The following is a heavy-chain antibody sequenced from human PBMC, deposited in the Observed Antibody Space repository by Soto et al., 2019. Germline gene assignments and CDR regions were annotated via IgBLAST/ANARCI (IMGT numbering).Heavy chain of an antibody. V-gene: IGHV3-30-3*01. CDR1: GLTFSTHA. D-gene: IGHD6-13*01. CDR3: ARDWRTAGTTGWFDP. Sequence: QEQVVESGGGVVQPGRSWRISCAASGLTFSTHARNWVRKAPGRGREWVAIISYDGTTKDYADSVKGRFTISRDNSKNAVYLQMNSLRSEDTALYYCARDWRTAGTTGWFDPWGQGTLVTVSS. CDR2: ISYDGTTK. J-gene: IGHJ5*02.